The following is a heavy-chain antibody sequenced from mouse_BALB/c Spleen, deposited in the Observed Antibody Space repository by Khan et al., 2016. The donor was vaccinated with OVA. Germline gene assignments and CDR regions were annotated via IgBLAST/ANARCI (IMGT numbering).Heavy chain of an antibody. CDR1: GFDFSRYW. V-gene: IGHV4-1*02. Sequence: EVKLLASGGGLVQPGGSLKLSCAASGFDFSRYWMSWVRQAPGKGLEWIGEINPDSSTINYTPSLKDKFIISRDNAKNTLYLQMSKVRSEDTALYYCARPYRYDGRAWFAYWGQGTLVTVSA. D-gene: IGHD2-14*01. J-gene: IGHJ3*01. CDR2: INPDSSTI. CDR3: ARPYRYDGRAWFAY.